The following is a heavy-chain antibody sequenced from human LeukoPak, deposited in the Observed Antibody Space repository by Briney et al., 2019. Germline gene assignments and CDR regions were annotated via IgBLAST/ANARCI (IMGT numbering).Heavy chain of an antibody. CDR3: ARVHGLVSPGGAGYYYYYGMDV. Sequence: GGSLRLSCAASGFTFSSYGMSWVRQAPGKGLEWVSVIYSGGSTYYADSVKGRFTISRDNSKNTLYLQMNSLRAEDTAVYYCARVHGLVSPGGAGYYYYYGMDVWGQGTTVTVSS. D-gene: IGHD3/OR15-3a*01. J-gene: IGHJ6*02. V-gene: IGHV3-66*01. CDR2: IYSGGST. CDR1: GFTFSSYG.